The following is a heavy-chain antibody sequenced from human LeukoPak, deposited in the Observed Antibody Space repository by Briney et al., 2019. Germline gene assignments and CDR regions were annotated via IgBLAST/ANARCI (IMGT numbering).Heavy chain of an antibody. CDR2: ISAYNGNR. J-gene: IGHJ6*03. V-gene: IGHV1-18*01. CDR1: GYTFTGYG. CDR3: ARGFIWEQLLDYYMDV. Sequence: ASVKVSCKASGYTFTGYGISWVRQAPGQGLEWMGWISAYNGNRNYAQKFQARVTMTTDTSTSTAYMELRSLRSDDTAVYYCARGFIWEQLLDYYMDVWGKGTTVTVSS. D-gene: IGHD1-26*01.